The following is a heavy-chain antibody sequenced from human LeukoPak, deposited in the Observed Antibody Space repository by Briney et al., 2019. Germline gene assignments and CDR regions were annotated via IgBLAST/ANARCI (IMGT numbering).Heavy chain of an antibody. J-gene: IGHJ3*02. CDR1: GYSFTSYY. V-gene: IGHV1-46*01. D-gene: IGHD3-22*01. CDR3: ARGPEVVADDAFDI. Sequence: ASEKVSCKASGYSFTSYYIHWVRQAPGQGLEWMGIINPSGGSTIYAQKFQGRVTMTSDTSTNTVYMDLSSLRSEDTAVYYCARGPEVVADDAFDIWGQGTMVTVSS. CDR2: INPSGGST.